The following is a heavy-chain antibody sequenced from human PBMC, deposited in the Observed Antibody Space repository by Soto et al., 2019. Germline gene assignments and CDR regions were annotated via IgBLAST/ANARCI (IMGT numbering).Heavy chain of an antibody. D-gene: IGHD3-3*01. J-gene: IGHJ6*03. CDR2: INPNSGGT. V-gene: IGHV1-2*04. CDR3: ARGGPGYYDFWSGYYSHYMDV. Sequence: GASVKVSCKASGYTFTCYYMHWVRQAPGQGLEWMGWINPNSGGTNYAQKFQGWVTMTRDTSISTAYMELSRLRSDDTAVYYCARGGPGYYDFWSGYYSHYMDVWGKGTTVTVSS. CDR1: GYTFTCYY.